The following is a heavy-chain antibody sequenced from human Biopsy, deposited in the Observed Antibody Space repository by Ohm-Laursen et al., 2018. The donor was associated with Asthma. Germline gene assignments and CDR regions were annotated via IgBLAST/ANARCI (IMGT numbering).Heavy chain of an antibody. CDR3: ARQSGQDYGDSSGFDI. D-gene: IGHD3-22*01. V-gene: IGHV3-30*03. CDR1: GFVFSQSG. CDR2: ISSDGHNK. J-gene: IGHJ3*02. Sequence: RSLRLSCTASGFVFSQSGMHWVRQAPGKGLEWVALISSDGHNKYYKDSVKGRFTISRDNSKLRLYLEINSLRVEDSAVYFCARQSGQDYGDSSGFDIWGQGTKVAVSS.